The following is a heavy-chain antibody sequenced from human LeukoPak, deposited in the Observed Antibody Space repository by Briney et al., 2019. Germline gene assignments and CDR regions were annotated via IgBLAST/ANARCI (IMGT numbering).Heavy chain of an antibody. V-gene: IGHV3-74*01. J-gene: IGHJ2*01. CDR1: GFTFSSYW. Sequence: GGSLRLSCAASGFTFSSYWMHWVRQPPGKGLVWVSRITSDGSGIGYADSVKGRFSTSRDNAKNTLYLQMNSLRVEDTAVYYCARAVRCLTSHDSFDVGR. D-gene: IGHD2-2*01. CDR2: ITSDGSGI. CDR3: ARAVRCLTSHDSFDV.